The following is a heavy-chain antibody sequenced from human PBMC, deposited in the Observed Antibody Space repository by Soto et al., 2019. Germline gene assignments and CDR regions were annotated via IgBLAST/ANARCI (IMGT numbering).Heavy chain of an antibody. V-gene: IGHV1-2*02. D-gene: IGHD1-26*01. J-gene: IGHJ4*02. CDR1: GYTFTGDY. CDR3: ARYTGSNSLFDS. Sequence: QVQLVQSGAEVKKPGASVSVSCKASGYTFTGDYLHWVRQAPGQGLEWMAWINPKSGYTKSAQKFQARVNLTRDTSISTAYMELRSLRSEDTAVYFCARYTGSNSLFDSWGQGTLVTVSS. CDR2: INPKSGYT.